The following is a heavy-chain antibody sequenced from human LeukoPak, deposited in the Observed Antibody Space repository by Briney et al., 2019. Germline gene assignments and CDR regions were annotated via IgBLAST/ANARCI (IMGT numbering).Heavy chain of an antibody. CDR1: GFTFSSYG. V-gene: IGHV3-30*02. D-gene: IGHD3-22*01. J-gene: IGHJ4*02. CDR2: IRYDGSDE. Sequence: GGSLRLSCAASGFTFSSYGMHWVRQAPGKGLEWVAFIRYDGSDEYNGDSVRGRFTISRDNSKNTLYLQMNSLRAEDTADCAKDSTLFKFGYDNSGHFDYWGRGTLVTVSS. CDR3: AKDSTLFKFGYDNSGHFDY.